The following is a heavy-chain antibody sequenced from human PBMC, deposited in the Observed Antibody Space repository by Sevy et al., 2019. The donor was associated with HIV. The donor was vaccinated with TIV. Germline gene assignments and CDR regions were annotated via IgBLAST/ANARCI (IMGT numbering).Heavy chain of an antibody. CDR3: ARGAEGVIPSPVIGLGLWRKYWYFDL. CDR1: VGSFSGYY. J-gene: IGHJ2*01. CDR2: INHSGST. D-gene: IGHD3-10*01. V-gene: IGHV4-34*01. Sequence: SETLSLTCAVYVGSFSGYYWTWIRQSPGKGLEWIGEINHSGSTNYNPSLKRRVTISVDTSKNQFSLKLTFVTVADTAGYYCARGAEGVIPSPVIGLGLWRKYWYFDLWGRGTLVTVSS.